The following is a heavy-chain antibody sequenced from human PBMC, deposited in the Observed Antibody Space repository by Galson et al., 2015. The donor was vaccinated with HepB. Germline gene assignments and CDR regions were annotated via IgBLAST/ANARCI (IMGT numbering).Heavy chain of an antibody. Sequence: QSGAEVKKPGESLNISCKGFGYSFSTNWIGWVRQTPGKGLEWMGIIYPGDSDARYSPSFQGQFTISADKSISTAFLQWSSLKASDTAIYYCATYGSGTLNRHYYMDVWGTGTTVTVSS. V-gene: IGHV5-51*03. J-gene: IGHJ6*03. CDR3: ATYGSGTLNRHYYMDV. CDR1: GYSFSTNW. CDR2: IYPGDSDA. D-gene: IGHD3-10*01.